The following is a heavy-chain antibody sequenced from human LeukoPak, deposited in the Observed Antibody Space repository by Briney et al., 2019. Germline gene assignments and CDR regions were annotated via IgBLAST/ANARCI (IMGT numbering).Heavy chain of an antibody. D-gene: IGHD6-19*01. Sequence: GGSLRLSCAASGFTFSSYSMNWVRQTPWKGLEWVGLIKSKSNGETTHYAAPVKGRFTISRDDSKNTLFLQMNILQTEDTAMYYCVTERAGAFEDWGQGTLVTVSS. CDR1: GFTFSSYS. CDR3: VTERAGAFED. CDR2: IKSKSNGETT. J-gene: IGHJ4*02. V-gene: IGHV3-15*01.